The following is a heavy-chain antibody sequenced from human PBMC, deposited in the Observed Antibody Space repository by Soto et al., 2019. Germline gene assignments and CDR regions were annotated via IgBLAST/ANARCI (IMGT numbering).Heavy chain of an antibody. J-gene: IGHJ4*02. CDR1: GFTFSSYS. D-gene: IGHD2-2*01. V-gene: IGHV3-48*02. Sequence: PGGSLRLSCAASGFTFSSYSMNWVRKAPGKGLEWVSYISSSSSTIYYADSVKGRFTISRDNAKNSLYLQMNSLRDEDTAVYYCARMRGRYCSSTSCYSNFDYWGQGTLVTVSS. CDR3: ARMRGRYCSSTSCYSNFDY. CDR2: ISSSSSTI.